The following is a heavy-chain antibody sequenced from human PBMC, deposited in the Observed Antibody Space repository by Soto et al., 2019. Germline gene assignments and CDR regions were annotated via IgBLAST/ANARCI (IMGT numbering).Heavy chain of an antibody. V-gene: IGHV3-30*03. J-gene: IGHJ2*01. CDR3: ATPFQSTGYYYDIWYFDL. CDR2: ISHDGSTI. Sequence: QVQLVESGGGVVQPGRSLRLSCAASGFTFSSYGMHWVRQAPGKGLERVAVISHDGSTIYYADSVKGRFNISRDNSNNTVKLQMNSLRAEDTAVYYCATPFQSTGYYYDIWYFDLWGRGTVVTVSS. CDR1: GFTFSSYG. D-gene: IGHD3-22*01.